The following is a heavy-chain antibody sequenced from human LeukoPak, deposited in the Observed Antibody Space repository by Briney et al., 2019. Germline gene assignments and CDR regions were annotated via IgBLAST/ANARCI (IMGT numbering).Heavy chain of an antibody. CDR3: AKDLAYYDILTGYPIEGL. V-gene: IGHV3-7*03. J-gene: IGHJ4*02. Sequence: PGGSLRLSCAASGFTFSSYWMSWVRQAPGKGLEWVANIKQDGSEKYYVDSVKGRFTISRDNAKNSLYLQMNSLRAEDTAVYYCAKDLAYYDILTGYPIEGLWGQGTLVTVSS. D-gene: IGHD3-9*01. CDR2: IKQDGSEK. CDR1: GFTFSSYW.